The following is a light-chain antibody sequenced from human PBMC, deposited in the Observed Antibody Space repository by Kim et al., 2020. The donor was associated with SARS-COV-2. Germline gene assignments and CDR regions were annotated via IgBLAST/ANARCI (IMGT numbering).Light chain of an antibody. V-gene: IGKV1-5*01. CDR2: HAS. CDR3: QQYRSYIRT. CDR1: HSIDGW. Sequence: SASVGDTVTITCRASHSIDGWLAWYQHKPGTAPKLLIYHASSLESGVPSRFSGGGSGTEFTLTVSSLQPDDFATYYCQQYRSYIRTFGQGTKLEI. J-gene: IGKJ2*01.